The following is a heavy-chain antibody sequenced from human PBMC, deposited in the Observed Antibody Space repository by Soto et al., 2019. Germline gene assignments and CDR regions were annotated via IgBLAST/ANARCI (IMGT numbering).Heavy chain of an antibody. CDR1: GFTFSSYA. CDR3: ARVRSLGYCSGGSCWADAFDI. D-gene: IGHD2-15*01. Sequence: GGSLRLSCAASGFTFSSYAMSWVRQAPGKGLEWVANIKQDGSEKYYVDSVKGRFTISRDNAKNSLYLQMNSLRAEDTAVYYCARVRSLGYCSGGSCWADAFDIWGQGTMVTVSS. CDR2: IKQDGSEK. J-gene: IGHJ3*02. V-gene: IGHV3-7*01.